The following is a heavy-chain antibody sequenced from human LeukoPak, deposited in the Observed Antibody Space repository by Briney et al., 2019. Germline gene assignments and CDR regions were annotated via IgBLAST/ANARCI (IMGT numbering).Heavy chain of an antibody. D-gene: IGHD6-6*01. J-gene: IGHJ4*02. CDR1: GGTFSSYA. Sequence: GASVKVSCKASGGTFSSYAISWVRQAPGQGLEWMGRIIPILGIANYAQKFQGRVTITADKSTSTAYMELSSLRSEDTAVYYCAYSSSEPAYFDYWGQGTLVTVSS. CDR2: IIPILGIA. V-gene: IGHV1-69*04. CDR3: AYSSSEPAYFDY.